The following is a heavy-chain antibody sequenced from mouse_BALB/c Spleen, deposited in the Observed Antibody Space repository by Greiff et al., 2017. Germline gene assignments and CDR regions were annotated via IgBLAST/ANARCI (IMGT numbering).Heavy chain of an antibody. CDR1: GFTFSDFY. V-gene: IGHV7-1*02. CDR3: AIDARDGTYVDY. D-gene: IGHD2-1*01. J-gene: IGHJ2*01. Sequence: EVMLVESGGGLVQPGGSLRLSCATSGFTFSDFYMEWVRQPPGKRLEWIAASRNKANDYKTEYSASVKGRFIVARGTSQIILYRQMNALRAEDTAIYDCAIDARDGTYVDYWGQGTTRTVSS. CDR2: SRNKANDYKT.